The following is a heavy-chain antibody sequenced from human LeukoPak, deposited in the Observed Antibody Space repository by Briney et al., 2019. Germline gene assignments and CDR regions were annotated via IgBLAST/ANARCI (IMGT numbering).Heavy chain of an antibody. CDR2: IIPIFGTA. V-gene: IGHV1-69*13. Sequence: ASVKVSCKASGGTFSSYAISWVRQAPGQGLEWMGGIIPIFGTANYAQKFQGRVTITADESTSTAYMELSSLRSEDTAVYYCARDRSLGFLERAYYWGQGTLVTVSS. J-gene: IGHJ4*02. D-gene: IGHD3-3*01. CDR1: GGTFSSYA. CDR3: ARDRSLGFLERAYY.